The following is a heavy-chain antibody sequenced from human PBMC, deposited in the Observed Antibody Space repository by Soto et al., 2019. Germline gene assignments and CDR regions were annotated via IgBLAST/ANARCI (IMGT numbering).Heavy chain of an antibody. D-gene: IGHD5-18*01. J-gene: IGHJ4*02. CDR2: INHSGST. Sequence: SETLSLTCAVYGGSFSCYYWILIRQPPGKGLEWIGEINHSGSTNYNPSLKSRVTISVDTSKNQFSLKLSSVTAVDTAVYYCARAGVATAMGDWGQGTLVTVSS. V-gene: IGHV4-34*01. CDR1: GGSFSCYY. CDR3: ARAGVATAMGD.